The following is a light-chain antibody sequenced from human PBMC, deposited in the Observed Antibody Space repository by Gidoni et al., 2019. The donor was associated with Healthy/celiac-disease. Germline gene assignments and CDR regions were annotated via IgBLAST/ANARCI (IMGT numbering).Light chain of an antibody. CDR1: KSVLFSYNNKNY. J-gene: IGKJ2*01. Sequence: IVISQSLDPPALSLDERATINCTSSKSVLFSYNNKNYLAWYQQKPGQPPKLLIYWASTRESGVPDRFSGSGSGTDFTLTISSLQAEDVAVYYCQQYYNYAGAFGQGTKLEIK. CDR3: QQYYNYAGA. V-gene: IGKV4-1*01. CDR2: WAS.